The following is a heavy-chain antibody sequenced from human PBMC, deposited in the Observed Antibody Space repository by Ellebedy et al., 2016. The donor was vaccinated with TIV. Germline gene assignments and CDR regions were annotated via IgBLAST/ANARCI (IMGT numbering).Heavy chain of an antibody. Sequence: SETLSLTXTVSGGSISSSSYFWGWIRQPPGKGLEWIGIIYYSGSTYYNPSLNSRVTISLDTSKNQFSLNLSSVTAADAAVYYCARPLRSTVTTSIYFDHWGQGALVTVSS. J-gene: IGHJ4*02. CDR2: IYYSGST. V-gene: IGHV4-39*01. CDR1: GGSISSSSYF. CDR3: ARPLRSTVTTSIYFDH. D-gene: IGHD4-17*01.